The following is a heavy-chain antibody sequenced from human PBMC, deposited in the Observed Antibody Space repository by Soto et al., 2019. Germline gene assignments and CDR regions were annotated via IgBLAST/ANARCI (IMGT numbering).Heavy chain of an antibody. V-gene: IGHV3-23*01. J-gene: IGHJ5*02. CDR3: AKDHAPYGPTWTAS. D-gene: IGHD3-10*01. Sequence: GGSLSLSCAASGFTFSSYAMSWVRQTPGKGLEWVSTLSGSGGTTYYADSVKGQFTISRDNSKSTLYLQMNSLRAEDTAVYYSAKDHAPYGPTWTASWAQGPLVPVSP. CDR2: LSGSGGTT. CDR1: GFTFSSYA.